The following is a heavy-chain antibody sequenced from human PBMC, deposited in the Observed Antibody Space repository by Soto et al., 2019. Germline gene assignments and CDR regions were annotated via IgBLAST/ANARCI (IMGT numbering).Heavy chain of an antibody. V-gene: IGHV3-73*01. CDR2: IRSKTNNYAT. J-gene: IGHJ4*02. CDR1: GFTFSGAA. Sequence: QSGGSLRPSCAVSGFTFSGAAIHWVRQAPGKGLEWIGRIRSKTNNYATAYADSVTGRFTLSRNDSSNTAYLQMNSLKTEDTAVYYCTTSPYWGQGTLVTVSS. CDR3: TTSPY.